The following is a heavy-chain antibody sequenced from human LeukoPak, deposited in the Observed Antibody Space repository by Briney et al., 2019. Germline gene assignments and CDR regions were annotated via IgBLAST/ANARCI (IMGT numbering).Heavy chain of an antibody. V-gene: IGHV4-59*12. CDR3: ARAVVRGVIIPHYYYYMDV. CDR1: GGSIGSYY. J-gene: IGHJ6*03. CDR2: INHSGST. Sequence: PSETLSLTCTVSGGSIGSYYWSWIRQPPGKGVEWIGEINHSGSTNYNPSLKSRVTISVDTSKNQFSLKLSSVTAADTAVYYCARAVVRGVIIPHYYYYMDVWGKGTTVTVSS. D-gene: IGHD3-10*01.